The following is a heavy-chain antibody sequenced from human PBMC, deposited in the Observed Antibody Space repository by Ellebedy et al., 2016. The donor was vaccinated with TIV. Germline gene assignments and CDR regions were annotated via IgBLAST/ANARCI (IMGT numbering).Heavy chain of an antibody. CDR2: IVVGSGNT. Sequence: AASVKVSCKASGFTFTKSAVQWVRQARGQRLEWIGWIVVGSGNTHYAQNFQERVTITRDMSTSTAYMELSSLRSEDTAVYYCAADSVVGPSASWYFDLWGRGTLVTVSS. CDR3: AADSVVGPSASWYFDL. D-gene: IGHD2-15*01. J-gene: IGHJ2*01. V-gene: IGHV1-58*01. CDR1: GFTFTKSA.